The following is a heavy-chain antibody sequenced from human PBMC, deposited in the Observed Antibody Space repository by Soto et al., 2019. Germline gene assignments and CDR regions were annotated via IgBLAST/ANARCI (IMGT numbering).Heavy chain of an antibody. D-gene: IGHD6-13*01. CDR3: ARRGDSSSWSNWFDP. V-gene: IGHV4-39*02. J-gene: IGHJ5*02. CDR2: IYYSGSP. CDR1: GGSISSSNYF. Sequence: QLQLQESGPGLVKPSETLSLTCTVSGGSISSSNYFWGWIRQPPGKGLEWIGSIYYSGSPYYNQSLKGRVTISVDTSKNHFSLKLSSVTAADTAVYYCARRGDSSSWSNWFDPWGQGTLVTVSS.